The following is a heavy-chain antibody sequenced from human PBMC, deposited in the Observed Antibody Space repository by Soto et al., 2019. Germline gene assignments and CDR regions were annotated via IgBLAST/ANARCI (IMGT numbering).Heavy chain of an antibody. CDR1: GGSISSYY. Sequence: SETLSLTCTVSGGSISSYYWSWIRQPPGKGLEWIGYIYYSGSTNYNPSLKSRVTISVDTSKNQFSLKLSSVTAADTAVYYCARSLGYYGSGSYYNFDYWGQGTLVTVSS. V-gene: IGHV4-59*01. J-gene: IGHJ4*02. CDR2: IYYSGST. CDR3: ARSLGYYGSGSYYNFDY. D-gene: IGHD3-10*01.